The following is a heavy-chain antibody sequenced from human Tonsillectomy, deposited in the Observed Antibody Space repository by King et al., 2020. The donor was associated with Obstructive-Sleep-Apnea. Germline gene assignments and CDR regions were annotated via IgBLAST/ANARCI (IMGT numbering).Heavy chain of an antibody. CDR1: GFIFSSYA. Sequence: QLVESGGGVVQPGRSLRLSCAASGFIFSSYAMHCVRQAPGKGLEWVAVISYAGSNQYYAESVKGRFTVSRDNSKNTLYLQMNSLRAEDTAVYYCASGYYPDYWGQGILVTVSS. CDR2: ISYAGSNQ. J-gene: IGHJ4*02. V-gene: IGHV3-30*04. CDR3: ASGYYPDY. D-gene: IGHD2/OR15-2a*01.